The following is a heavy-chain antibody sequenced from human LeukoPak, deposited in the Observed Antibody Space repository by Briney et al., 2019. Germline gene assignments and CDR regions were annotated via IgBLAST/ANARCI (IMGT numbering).Heavy chain of an antibody. Sequence: GRSLRLSCAASGFTFSHFGMHWVRQAPGKGLEWVAIISYDGTNKYYADSVKGRFTISRDNSKNTLYLQMNSLTAEDTAVYYCAKDLSTEMYYFDYWGQGTLVTVSS. CDR2: ISYDGTNK. D-gene: IGHD1-1*01. V-gene: IGHV3-30*18. J-gene: IGHJ4*02. CDR3: AKDLSTEMYYFDY. CDR1: GFTFSHFG.